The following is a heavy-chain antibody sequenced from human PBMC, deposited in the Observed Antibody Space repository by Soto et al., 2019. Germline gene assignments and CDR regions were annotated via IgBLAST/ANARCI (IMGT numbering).Heavy chain of an antibody. CDR2: ISSSSSYI. V-gene: IGHV3-21*01. CDR3: ARDQLPVDTAMALPFDY. CDR1: GFTFSSYS. Sequence: GGSLRLSCAASGFTFSSYSMNWVRQAPGKGLGWVSSISSSSSYIYYADSVKGRFTISRDNAKNSLYLQMNSLRAEDTAVYYCARDQLPVDTAMALPFDYWGQGTLVTVSS. J-gene: IGHJ4*02. D-gene: IGHD5-18*01.